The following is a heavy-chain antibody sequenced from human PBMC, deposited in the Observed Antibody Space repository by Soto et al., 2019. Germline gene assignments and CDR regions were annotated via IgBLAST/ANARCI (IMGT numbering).Heavy chain of an antibody. J-gene: IGHJ4*02. CDR1: GFTFSSYA. D-gene: IGHD2-2*01. V-gene: IGHV3-23*01. CDR3: AQWLHQLPQFDY. Sequence: EVQLLESGGGLVQPGGSLRLACAASGFTFSSYAMSWVRQAPGKGLEWVSAISGSGGSTYYADSVKGRFTISRDNSKNTLYLQMNSLTVEDTAVSYCAQWLHQLPQFDYWGQGTLVTVSS. CDR2: ISGSGGST.